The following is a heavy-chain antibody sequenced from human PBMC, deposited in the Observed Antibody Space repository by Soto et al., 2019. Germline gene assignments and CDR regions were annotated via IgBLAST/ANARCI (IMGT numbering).Heavy chain of an antibody. CDR3: AKGVDLLRYFDWLPSGIAVAGTNFDY. D-gene: IGHD3-9*01. J-gene: IGHJ4*02. Sequence: GGSLRLSCAASGFTFSSYAMSWVRQAPGKGLEWVSAISGSGGSTYYADSVKGRFTISRDNSKNTLYLQMNSLRAEDTAVYYCAKGVDLLRYFDWLPSGIAVAGTNFDYWGQGTLVTVSS. CDR1: GFTFSSYA. CDR2: ISGSGGST. V-gene: IGHV3-23*01.